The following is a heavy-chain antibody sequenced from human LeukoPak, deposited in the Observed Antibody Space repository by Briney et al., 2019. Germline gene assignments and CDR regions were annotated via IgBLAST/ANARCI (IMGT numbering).Heavy chain of an antibody. V-gene: IGHV4-61*01. Sequence: PSETLSLTCTVSGGSVSSGSYYWSWIRQPPGKGLEWIGYIYYSGSTNYNPSLKSRVTISVDTSKNQFSLKLSSVTAADTAVYYCRGNYDILTADCYGMDVWGQGTTVTVSS. CDR2: IYYSGST. J-gene: IGHJ6*02. CDR3: RGNYDILTADCYGMDV. CDR1: GGSVSSGSYY. D-gene: IGHD3-9*01.